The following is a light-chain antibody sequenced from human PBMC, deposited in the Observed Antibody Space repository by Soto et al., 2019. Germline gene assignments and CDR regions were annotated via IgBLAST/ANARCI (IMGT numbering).Light chain of an antibody. CDR1: QSVSSY. CDR2: DAS. Sequence: EIVLTQSPATLSLSPGEGATLSCRASQSVSSYLAWYQQKPGQAPRLLIYDASNRSTGIPARFSGSGSGTDFTLIISSLGPEDFAVYYCQQRRNWRVPFGLGTKVEV. J-gene: IGKJ1*01. CDR3: QQRRNWRVP. V-gene: IGKV3-11*01.